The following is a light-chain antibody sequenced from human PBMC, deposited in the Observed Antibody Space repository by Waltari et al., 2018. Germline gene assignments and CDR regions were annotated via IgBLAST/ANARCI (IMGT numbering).Light chain of an antibody. CDR1: SSDVGGYNY. J-gene: IGLJ3*02. V-gene: IGLV2-14*03. CDR3: SSYTSSSTLV. Sequence: QSALTQPASVSGSPGQSITIPCTGTSSDVGGYNYVSWYQQHPDKAPKLMIYDVSNRPSGVSNRFSGSKSGNTASLTISGLQAEDEADYHCSSYTSSSTLVFGGGTKLTVL. CDR2: DVS.